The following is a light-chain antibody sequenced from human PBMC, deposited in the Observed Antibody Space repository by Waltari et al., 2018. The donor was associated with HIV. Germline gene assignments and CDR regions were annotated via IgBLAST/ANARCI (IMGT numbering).Light chain of an antibody. J-gene: IGLJ3*02. CDR2: GVN. Sequence: QSALTQPASMSGSPGQSITISCTGSSLDIGLYDFVSWYKNLPNTDPQLIIYGVNRLPPGVTSRFSASKAGDVASLTISGLHTEDEADYYCTSHTLTRILLFGGGTRLTVL. V-gene: IGLV2-14*01. CDR3: TSHTLTRILL. CDR1: SLDIGLYDF.